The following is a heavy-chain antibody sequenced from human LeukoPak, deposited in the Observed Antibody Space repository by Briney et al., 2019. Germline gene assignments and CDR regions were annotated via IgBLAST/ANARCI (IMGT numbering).Heavy chain of an antibody. CDR2: ISWNSGSI. V-gene: IGHV3-9*01. Sequence: GGSLRLSCVASGFPFSSYWMTWVRQAPGKGLEWVSGISWNSGSIGYADSVKGRFTISRDNAKNSLYLQMNSLRAEDTALYYCAKDIRPNYDFWSGPLDYWGQGTLVTVSS. CDR3: AKDIRPNYDFWSGPLDY. J-gene: IGHJ4*02. D-gene: IGHD3-3*01. CDR1: GFPFSSYW.